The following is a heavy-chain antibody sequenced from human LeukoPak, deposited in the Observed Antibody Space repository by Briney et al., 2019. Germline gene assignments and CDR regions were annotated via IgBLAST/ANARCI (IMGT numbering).Heavy chain of an antibody. Sequence: GGSLRLSCAASGFTFSSYGMHWVRQAPGKGLEWVAVISYDGSNEYYADSVKGRFTISRDNSKNTLYLQMNSLRDEDTAVYYCARGRRNSVVDTTDYWGQGTLVTVSS. J-gene: IGHJ4*02. CDR1: GFTFSSYG. CDR2: ISYDGSNE. V-gene: IGHV3-30*03. D-gene: IGHD2-15*01. CDR3: ARGRRNSVVDTTDY.